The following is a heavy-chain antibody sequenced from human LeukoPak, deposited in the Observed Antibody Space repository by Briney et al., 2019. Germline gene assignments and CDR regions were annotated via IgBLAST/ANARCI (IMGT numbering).Heavy chain of an antibody. V-gene: IGHV3-11*01. J-gene: IGHJ5*02. CDR1: GFTFSDYY. CDR2: ISSSGSTI. Sequence: KPGGSLRLSCAASGFTFSDYYMSWIRQAPGKGLEWVSYISSSGSTIYYADSVKGRLTISRDNAKNSLYLQMNSLRAEDTAVYYCAREAVAGRTGWFDPWGQGTLVTVSS. CDR3: AREAVAGRTGWFDP. D-gene: IGHD6-19*01.